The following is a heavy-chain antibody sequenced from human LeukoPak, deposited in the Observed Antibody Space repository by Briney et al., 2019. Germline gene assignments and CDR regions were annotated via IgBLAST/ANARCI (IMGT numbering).Heavy chain of an antibody. CDR1: GFTFSSFG. CDR3: AAWGESSSNY. Sequence: GGTLRLSCAASGFTFSSFGMTWVRQAQAPGKGLEWVSGISGSDGSTYYADSVNGRFTVSRDNARNSLYLDMDSLTADDSAIYYCAAWGESSSNYWGQGILVTVSS. J-gene: IGHJ4*02. D-gene: IGHD3-16*01. V-gene: IGHV3-23*01. CDR2: ISGSDGST.